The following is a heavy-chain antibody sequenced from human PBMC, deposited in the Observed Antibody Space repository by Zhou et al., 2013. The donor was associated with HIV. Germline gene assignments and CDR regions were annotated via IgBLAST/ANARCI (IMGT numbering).Heavy chain of an antibody. CDR3: ARGRVDYYDSSGYYFDSWYFDL. Sequence: QVQVVQSGAEVKKPGSSVKVSCKASGDTFNSYGISWVRQAPGQGLEWIGKIIPIFGQIKFAQKFRDRVTITADETTSTVYLEVNSLRSEDTALYYCARGRVDYYDSSGYYFDSWYFDLWGRGTLVTVSS. V-gene: IGHV1-69*13. CDR2: IIPIFGQI. CDR1: GDTFNSYG. D-gene: IGHD3-22*01. J-gene: IGHJ2*01.